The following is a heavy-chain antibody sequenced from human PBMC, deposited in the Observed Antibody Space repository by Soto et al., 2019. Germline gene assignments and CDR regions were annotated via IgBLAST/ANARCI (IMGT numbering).Heavy chain of an antibody. CDR3: ARRYFDTYYYYGMDV. V-gene: IGHV4-34*01. J-gene: IGHJ6*02. CDR2: INHSGST. CDR1: GGSFSGYY. Sequence: SETLSLTCAVYGGSFSGYYWSWIRQPPGKGLEWIGEINHSGSTNYNPSLKSRVTISVDTSKNQFSLKLSSVTAADTAVYYCARRYFDTYYYYGMDVWGQGTTVTVSS. D-gene: IGHD3-9*01.